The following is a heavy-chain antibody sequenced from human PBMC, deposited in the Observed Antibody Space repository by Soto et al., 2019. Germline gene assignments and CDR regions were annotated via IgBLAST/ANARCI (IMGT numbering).Heavy chain of an antibody. CDR1: GYTFTGYY. CDR2: INPNSGGT. CDR3: ARDPGVAGGPYYYYGMDV. Sequence: ASVKVSCKASGYTFTGYYMHWVRQAPGQGLEWMGWINPNSGGTNYAQKFQGWVTMTRDTSISTAYMELSRLRSEDTAVYYCARDPGVAGGPYYYYGMDVWGQGTTVTVSS. D-gene: IGHD6-19*01. V-gene: IGHV1-2*04. J-gene: IGHJ6*02.